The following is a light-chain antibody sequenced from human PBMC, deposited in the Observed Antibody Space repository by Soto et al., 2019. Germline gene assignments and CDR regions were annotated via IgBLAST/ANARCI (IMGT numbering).Light chain of an antibody. Sequence: QSALTQPRSVSGSPGQPVTISCTGTNSDVRGYNYVSWYQQYPGKAPKLMISGVSERPSGVPDRFSGSKSGNTASLTISGLQAEDEADYYCCSYVDTDTWVFGGGTK. V-gene: IGLV2-11*01. J-gene: IGLJ3*02. CDR3: CSYVDTDTWV. CDR1: NSDVRGYNY. CDR2: GVS.